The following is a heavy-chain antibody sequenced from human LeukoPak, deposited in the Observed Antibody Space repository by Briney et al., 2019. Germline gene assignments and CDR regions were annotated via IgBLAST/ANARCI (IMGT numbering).Heavy chain of an antibody. Sequence: ASVKVSCTTSGYSFNDYYIHWVRQAPGQGLEWLGWINPNSGGTSYAHKFQGRVTITRDTSISTVYMELSTLRSDDTAVYYYARDYGDYWGRGTLVTVSS. CDR1: GYSFNDYY. J-gene: IGHJ4*02. CDR2: INPNSGGT. V-gene: IGHV1-2*02. D-gene: IGHD4-17*01. CDR3: ARDYGDY.